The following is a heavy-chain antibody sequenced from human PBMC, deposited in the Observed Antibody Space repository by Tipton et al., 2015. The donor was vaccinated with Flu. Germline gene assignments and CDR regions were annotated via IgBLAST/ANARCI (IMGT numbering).Heavy chain of an antibody. Sequence: SLRLSCAASGFTFSGHWMHWVRQAPGKGLVWVSHTNNDGSTTDYADSVKGRFTISRDSANNTLYLQMNSLRAEDTAVYYCVRTLGGAGAYWGQGTLVTVSS. CDR1: GFTFSGHW. D-gene: IGHD6-19*01. CDR2: TNNDGSTT. CDR3: VRTLGGAGAY. J-gene: IGHJ4*02. V-gene: IGHV3-74*01.